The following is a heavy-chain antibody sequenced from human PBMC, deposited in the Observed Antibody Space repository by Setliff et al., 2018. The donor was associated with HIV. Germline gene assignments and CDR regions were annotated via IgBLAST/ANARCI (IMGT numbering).Heavy chain of an antibody. J-gene: IGHJ4*02. V-gene: IGHV5-51*01. CDR2: IYPGDSDT. Sequence: GESLKISCKGSGYSFTSYWIGWVRQIPGKGLEWMGIIYPGDSDTRYSPSFQGQVTISADKSISTAYLQWSSLKASDTAMYYCARSSFQTYYYGSGSYPALDYWGQGTLVTVSS. CDR3: ARSSFQTYYYGSGSYPALDY. D-gene: IGHD3-10*01. CDR1: GYSFTSYW.